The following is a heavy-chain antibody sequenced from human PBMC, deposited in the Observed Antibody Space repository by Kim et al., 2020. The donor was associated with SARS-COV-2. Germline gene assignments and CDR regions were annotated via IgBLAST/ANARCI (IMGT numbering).Heavy chain of an antibody. D-gene: IGHD5-18*01. J-gene: IGHJ4*02. V-gene: IGHV3-33*05. Sequence: GGSLRLSCAASGFTFSSYGMHWVRQAPGKGLEWVAVISYDGSNKYYADSVKGRFTISRDNSKNTLYLQMNSLRAEDTAVYYCARARGQLWWRSLDYWGQGTLVTVSS. CDR3: ARARGQLWWRSLDY. CDR2: ISYDGSNK. CDR1: GFTFSSYG.